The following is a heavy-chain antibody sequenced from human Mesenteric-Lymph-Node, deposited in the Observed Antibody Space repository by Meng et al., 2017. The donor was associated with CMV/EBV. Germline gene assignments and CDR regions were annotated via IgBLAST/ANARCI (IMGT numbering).Heavy chain of an antibody. CDR3: ARTSDFKRGHVS. CDR1: GGSISSSSYY. Sequence: SETLSLTCTVSGGSISSSSYYWGWIRQPPGKGLEWIGSIYYSGSTYYNPSLKSRVTISVDTSKNQFSLKLSSVTAADTAVYYCARTSDFKRGHVSWGQGTLVTVSS. J-gene: IGHJ4*02. CDR2: IYYSGST. D-gene: IGHD3-3*01. V-gene: IGHV4-39*07.